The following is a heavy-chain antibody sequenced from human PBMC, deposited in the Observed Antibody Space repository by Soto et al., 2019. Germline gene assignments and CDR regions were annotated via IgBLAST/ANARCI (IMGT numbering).Heavy chain of an antibody. CDR3: TTAPFDY. CDR1: GFTFSNGW. J-gene: IGHJ4*02. Sequence: EVQLVESGGGLVKPGESLKLSCAVSGFTFSNGWMNWGRQAPGQGLEWVGLIKTRAEGGTADYAAPVKGRFTISRDDFDNTLYLQMNSLKNEDTAVYYCTTAPFDYWGQGTLVTVSS. CDR2: IKTRAEGGTA. V-gene: IGHV3-15*07.